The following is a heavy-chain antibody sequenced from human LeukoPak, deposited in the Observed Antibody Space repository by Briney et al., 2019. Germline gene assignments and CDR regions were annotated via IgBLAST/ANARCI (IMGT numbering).Heavy chain of an antibody. Sequence: GASVKVSCKASGYTFTSYYMHWVRQAPGQGLDWMGIINPSGGSTSYAQKFQGRVTMTRDMSTSTVYMELSSLRSEDTAVYYCARGTYYDFWSGYYIDAGYYFDYWGQGTLVTVSS. CDR2: INPSGGST. D-gene: IGHD3-3*01. J-gene: IGHJ4*02. V-gene: IGHV1-46*01. CDR3: ARGTYYDFWSGYYIDAGYYFDY. CDR1: GYTFTSYY.